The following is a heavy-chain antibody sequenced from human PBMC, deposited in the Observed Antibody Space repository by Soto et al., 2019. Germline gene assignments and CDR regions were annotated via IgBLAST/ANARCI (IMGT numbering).Heavy chain of an antibody. Sequence: EVQLVESGGGLVQPGGSRRLSCAASGFTFSGYWMSWARQAPGKGLEWVANIKGDGSAKYYVDSVKGRFTISRDDAEKSLFLQLNSLRAEDTAVYYCARGATLDSWGPGTLVTVSS. J-gene: IGHJ4*02. CDR2: IKGDGSAK. CDR3: ARGATLDS. CDR1: GFTFSGYW. V-gene: IGHV3-7*01.